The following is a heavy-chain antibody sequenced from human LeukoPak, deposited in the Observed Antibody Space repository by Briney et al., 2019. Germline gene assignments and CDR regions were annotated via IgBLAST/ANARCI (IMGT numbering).Heavy chain of an antibody. Sequence: GGSLRLSCAASGFTFSNAWMSWVRQAPGKGLEWVASMNQDGGEIHYVDSVKGRFSISRDNAKNSLYLQMNSLRAEDTALYYCARDVGGAVAGTFDYWGQGTLVTVSS. CDR1: GFTFSNAW. V-gene: IGHV3-7*03. CDR2: MNQDGGEI. J-gene: IGHJ4*02. D-gene: IGHD6-19*01. CDR3: ARDVGGAVAGTFDY.